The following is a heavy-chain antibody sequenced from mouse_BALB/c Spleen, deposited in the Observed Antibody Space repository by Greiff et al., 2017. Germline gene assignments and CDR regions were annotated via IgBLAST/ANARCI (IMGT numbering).Heavy chain of an antibody. V-gene: IGHV3-2*02. Sequence: EVQLQESGPGLVKPSQSLSLTCTVTGYSITSDYAWNWIRQFPGNKLEWMGYISYSGSTSYNPSLKSRISITRDTSKNQFFLQLNSVTTEDTATYYCARYPYYYGSSHYAMDYWGQGTSVTVSS. CDR1: GYSITSDYA. CDR2: ISYSGST. J-gene: IGHJ4*01. D-gene: IGHD1-1*01. CDR3: ARYPYYYGSSHYAMDY.